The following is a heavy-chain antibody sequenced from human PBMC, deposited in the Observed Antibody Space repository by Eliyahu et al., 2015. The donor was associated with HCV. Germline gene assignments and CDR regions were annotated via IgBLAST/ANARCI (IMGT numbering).Heavy chain of an antibody. CDR3: AKVRGAVAGDIDC. J-gene: IGHJ4*02. Sequence: EVQLLESGGGLVQPGGSLRLSCAASGFTFSNYAMTWVRQAAGKGLGWVSGITGSGDTSYYADSVKGRFTISRDNSKNTLYLQLNSLRAEDTAVYYCAKVRGAVAGDIDCWGQGTLVTVSS. V-gene: IGHV3-23*01. D-gene: IGHD6-19*01. CDR1: GFTFSNYA. CDR2: ITGSGDTS.